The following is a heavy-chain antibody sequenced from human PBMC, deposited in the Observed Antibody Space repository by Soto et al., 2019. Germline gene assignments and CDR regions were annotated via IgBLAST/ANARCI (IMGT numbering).Heavy chain of an antibody. J-gene: IGHJ6*02. CDR1: RGSISRSNNY. D-gene: IGHD3-9*01. V-gene: IGHV4-39*01. CDR2: IYFSGSP. Sequence: PSETLSLTCSVSRGSISRSNNYWGWIRQSPGKGLEWIGTIYFSGSPYYNPSLKSRVTLSVDTSRNQFSLRLTSVTAADTAMYYCASYKYYQETSGYYGPGTYYGMDVWGQGTSVTVSS. CDR3: ASYKYYQETSGYYGPGTYYGMDV.